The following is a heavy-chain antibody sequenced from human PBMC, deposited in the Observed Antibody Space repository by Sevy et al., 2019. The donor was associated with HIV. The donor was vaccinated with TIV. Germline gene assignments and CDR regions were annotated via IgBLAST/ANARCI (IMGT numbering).Heavy chain of an antibody. V-gene: IGHV1-24*01. Sequence: ASVKVSCKVSGYTLTELSMHWVRQAPGKGLEWMATFDPEDGETIYAQKFQGRVTMTEDTSTDTAYMELSSLRFEDTAVYYCSTTRDYYDSSGYPFDYWGQGTLVTVSS. CDR3: STTRDYYDSSGYPFDY. D-gene: IGHD3-22*01. CDR2: FDPEDGET. J-gene: IGHJ4*02. CDR1: GYTLTELS.